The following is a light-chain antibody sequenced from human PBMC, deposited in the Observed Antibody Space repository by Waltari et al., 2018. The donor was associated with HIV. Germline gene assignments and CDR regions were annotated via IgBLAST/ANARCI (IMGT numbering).Light chain of an antibody. J-gene: IGKJ1*01. V-gene: IGKV4-1*01. CDR3: QKYNSYSWT. CDR1: RTVLYNRNY. CDR2: WAS. Sequence: DIVMTQSPDSLAVSLGARATVTCTSSRTVLYNRNYLAWYQQKPGQAPKVLIYWASTRAVGVPDRVSGSGSGTDFSLTISMVQADDFATYYCQKYNSYSWTFGQGTKVEFK.